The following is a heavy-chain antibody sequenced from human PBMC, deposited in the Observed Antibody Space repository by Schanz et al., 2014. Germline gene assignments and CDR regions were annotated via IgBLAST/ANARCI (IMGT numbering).Heavy chain of an antibody. V-gene: IGHV1-2*04. CDR1: GYTTFTDYY. J-gene: IGHJ4*02. CDR2: INPNSGDT. D-gene: IGHD6-13*01. Sequence: QVQLVQSGAEVKKPGASVKVSCKASGYTTFTDYYIHWGRQAPGQGLEWMGWINPNSGDTNYAQKFQGWVTRTRDTSISTAYMEVSRLKAADTALYYCARAGISNLYFFDYWGQGTLVTVSS. CDR3: ARAGISNLYFFDY.